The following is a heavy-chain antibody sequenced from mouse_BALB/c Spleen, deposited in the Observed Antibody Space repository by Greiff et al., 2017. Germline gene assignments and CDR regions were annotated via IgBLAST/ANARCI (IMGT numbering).Heavy chain of an antibody. CDR3: ARSGDGDY. J-gene: IGHJ2*01. D-gene: IGHD3-1*01. Sequence: EVKLMESGPGLVKPSQSLSLTCTVTGYSITSDYAWNWIRQFPGNKLEWMGYISYSGSTSYNPSLKSRISITRDTSKNQFFLQLNSVTTEDTATYYCARSGDGDYWGQGTTLTVSS. CDR2: ISYSGST. CDR1: GYSITSDYA. V-gene: IGHV3-2*02.